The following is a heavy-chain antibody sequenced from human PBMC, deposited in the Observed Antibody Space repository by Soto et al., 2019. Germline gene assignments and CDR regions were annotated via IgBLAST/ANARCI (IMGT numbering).Heavy chain of an antibody. CDR2: IYINGST. CDR3: SGDPSGYDEGDWYHGVDV. V-gene: IGHV3-53*01. CDR1: GFSVSSNY. J-gene: IGHJ6*02. Sequence: GGSLRLSCAASGFSVSSNYMSWVRQAPGEGLEWVAIIYINGSTDYADSVQGRFSVSRDIYKNTLFLQMNNLRAEDTAVYFCSGDPSGYDEGDWYHGVDVWGQGTTVTVSS. D-gene: IGHD5-12*01.